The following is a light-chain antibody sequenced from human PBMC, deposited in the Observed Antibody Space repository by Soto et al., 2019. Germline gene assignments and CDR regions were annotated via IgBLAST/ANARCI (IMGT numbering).Light chain of an antibody. Sequence: QSVLTQPPSVSGAPGQRVAISCTGSSSNIGAEYDVHWYQQLPGTAPKRLIYGDNNRPSGVPDRFSGSKSGTSASLAITGLQPEDEAHYYCQSYDSSLTTFLFGTGTKSPS. V-gene: IGLV1-40*01. CDR3: QSYDSSLTTFL. J-gene: IGLJ1*01. CDR2: GDN. CDR1: SSNIGAEYD.